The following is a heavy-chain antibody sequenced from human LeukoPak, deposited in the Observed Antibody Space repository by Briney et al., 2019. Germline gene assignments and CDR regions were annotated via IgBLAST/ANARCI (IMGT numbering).Heavy chain of an antibody. CDR3: ARHSYSSSYRPYYFDH. J-gene: IGHJ4*02. CDR2: INHSGST. D-gene: IGHD6-6*01. Sequence: PSETLSLTCAVYCGSFSGYYWSWIRQPPGKGLEWIGEINHSGSTNYNPSLKSRVTISVDTSKNQFSLKLSSVTAADTAVYYCARHSYSSSYRPYYFDHWGQGTLVTVSS. V-gene: IGHV4-34*01. CDR1: CGSFSGYY.